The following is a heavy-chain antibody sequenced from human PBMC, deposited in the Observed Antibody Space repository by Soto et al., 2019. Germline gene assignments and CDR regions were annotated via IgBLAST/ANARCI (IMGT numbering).Heavy chain of an antibody. J-gene: IGHJ6*02. CDR1: GFTFSSYA. Sequence: PGGSLRLSCAASGFTFSSYAVHWVRQAPGKGLEWVAVISYDGSNKYYADSVKGRFTISRNNSKSTLYLQMNSLRAEDTALYYCAKGRSYYYYYGVDVWGQGTTVTVSS. V-gene: IGHV3-30-3*01. CDR3: AKGRSYYYYYGVDV. CDR2: ISYDGSNK.